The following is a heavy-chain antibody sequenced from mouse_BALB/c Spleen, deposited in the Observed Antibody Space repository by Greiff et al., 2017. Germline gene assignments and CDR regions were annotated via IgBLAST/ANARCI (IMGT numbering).Heavy chain of an antibody. Sequence: DVKLQESGPGLVKPSQSLSLTCTVTGYSITSDYAWNWIRQFPGNKLEWMGYISYSGSTSYNPSLKSRISITRDTSKNQFFLQLNSVTTEDTATYYCAREGLLFDYWGQGTTLTVSS. V-gene: IGHV3-2*02. CDR3: AREGLLFDY. J-gene: IGHJ2*01. D-gene: IGHD3-3*01. CDR1: GYSITSDYA. CDR2: ISYSGST.